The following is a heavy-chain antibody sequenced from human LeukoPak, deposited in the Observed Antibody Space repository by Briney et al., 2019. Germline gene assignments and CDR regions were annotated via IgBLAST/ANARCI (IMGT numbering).Heavy chain of an antibody. CDR2: IYYSGST. J-gene: IGHJ3*02. D-gene: IGHD3-3*01. CDR1: GGSISSYY. V-gene: IGHV4-59*01. CDR3: ARELRFLEWLLSTGPSNAFDI. Sequence: SETLSLTCTVSGGSISSYYWSWIRQPPGKGLEWIGYIYYSGSTNYNPSLKSRGTISVDTSKNQFSLRVRSVTAADTAVYYCARELRFLEWLLSTGPSNAFDIWGQGTMVTVSS.